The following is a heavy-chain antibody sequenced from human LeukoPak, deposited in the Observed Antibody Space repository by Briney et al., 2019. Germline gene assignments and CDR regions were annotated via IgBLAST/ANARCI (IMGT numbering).Heavy chain of an antibody. CDR1: GFTFSSYG. V-gene: IGHV3-30*18. Sequence: GGSLRLSCAASGFTFSSYGMHWVRQDPGKGLEWAAVISYDGNNKYYGESERGRFTISRDNSKNTLYLQMNSLRAEDTAVYYCVKDYGHYGSGSYSTGYGMDVWGQGTTVSVSS. CDR2: ISYDGNNK. J-gene: IGHJ6*02. CDR3: VKDYGHYGSGSYSTGYGMDV. D-gene: IGHD3-10*01.